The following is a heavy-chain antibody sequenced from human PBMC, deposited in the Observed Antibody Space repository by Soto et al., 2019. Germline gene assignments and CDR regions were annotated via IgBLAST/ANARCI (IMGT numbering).Heavy chain of an antibody. CDR1: GGSFSGYY. V-gene: IGHV4-34*01. J-gene: IGHJ4*02. CDR3: ARGPFLAYCVGVCYSHYFDY. Sequence: SETLSLTCAVYGGSFSGYYWSWIRQPPGKGLEWIGEINHSGSTNYNPSLKSRVTISVDTSKNQFSLKLSSVTAADTAVYYCARGPFLAYCVGVCYSHYFDYWAQGTLVTVSS. CDR2: INHSGST. D-gene: IGHD2-21*01.